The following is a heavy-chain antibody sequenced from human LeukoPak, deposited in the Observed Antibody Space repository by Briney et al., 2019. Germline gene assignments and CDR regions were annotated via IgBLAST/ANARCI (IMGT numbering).Heavy chain of an antibody. D-gene: IGHD4-17*01. CDR1: GGSFSGYY. J-gene: IGHJ6*03. V-gene: IGHV4-34*01. Sequence: SETLSLTCPVYGGSFSGYYWSWIRQPPGKGLEWIGEINHSGSTNYNPSLKSRVTISVDTSKNQFSVKLSSVTAADTAVYYCARGESDYGDYEPYYYYYMDVWGKGTTVTVSS. CDR2: INHSGST. CDR3: ARGESDYGDYEPYYYYYMDV.